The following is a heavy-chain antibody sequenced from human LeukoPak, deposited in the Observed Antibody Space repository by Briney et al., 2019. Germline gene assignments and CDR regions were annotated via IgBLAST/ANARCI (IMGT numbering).Heavy chain of an antibody. CDR1: GFTFEDYA. V-gene: IGHV3-43*02. Sequence: GGSLRLSCAASGFTFEDYAMHWVRQAPGQGLEWVSLISGDGDRTYYADSVKGRFTTSRDNSKNSLYLQMNSLRTEDTALYYCAKGLYYYDSSGYFDYWGQGTLVTVSS. CDR3: AKGLYYYDSSGYFDY. CDR2: ISGDGDRT. D-gene: IGHD3-22*01. J-gene: IGHJ4*02.